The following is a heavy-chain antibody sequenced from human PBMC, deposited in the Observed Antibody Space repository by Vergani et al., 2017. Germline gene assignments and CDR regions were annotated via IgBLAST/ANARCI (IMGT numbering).Heavy chain of an antibody. CDR1: GFTFSSYA. CDR3: AKGEKLRPHVAAAGPFDY. D-gene: IGHD6-13*01. V-gene: IGHV3-23*01. J-gene: IGHJ4*02. Sequence: EVQLLESGGGLVQPGGSLRLSCAASGFTFSSYAMSWVRQAPGKGLEWVSAISGSGGSTYYADSVKGRFTISRDNSKNTLYLQMNSLRAEDTAVYYCAKGEKLRPHVAAAGPFDYWGQGTLVTVSS. CDR2: ISGSGGST.